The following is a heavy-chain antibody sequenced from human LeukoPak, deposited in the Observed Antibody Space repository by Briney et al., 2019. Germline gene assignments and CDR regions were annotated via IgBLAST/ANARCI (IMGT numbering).Heavy chain of an antibody. D-gene: IGHD4-23*01. V-gene: IGHV3-23*01. J-gene: IGHJ4*02. CDR3: AKIRTNSGTSGGDY. CDR1: GFSFSSYA. CDR2: ISGSGSST. Sequence: GGSLRLSCAASGFSFSSYAMSWVRQAPGKGLEWVSTISGSGSSTYYADSVEGRFTISRDNSKNTAYLQMNSLRAEDTAIYYCAKIRTNSGTSGGDYWGQGSLVTVS.